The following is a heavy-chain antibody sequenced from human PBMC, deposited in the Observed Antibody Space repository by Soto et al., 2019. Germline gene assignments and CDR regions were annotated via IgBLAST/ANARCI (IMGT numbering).Heavy chain of an antibody. J-gene: IGHJ4*02. Sequence: TLSLTCTVSGDSITSNSYFWAWIRQPPGKGLEWIGSIYYSGTTYYNPSLKSRVTISVDTSKNQFSLKLSSVTAADTAVYYCARIWNTAMAVGYWGQRTLVTVS. CDR3: ARIWNTAMAVGY. V-gene: IGHV4-39*07. CDR1: GDSITSNSYF. D-gene: IGHD5-18*01. CDR2: IYYSGTT.